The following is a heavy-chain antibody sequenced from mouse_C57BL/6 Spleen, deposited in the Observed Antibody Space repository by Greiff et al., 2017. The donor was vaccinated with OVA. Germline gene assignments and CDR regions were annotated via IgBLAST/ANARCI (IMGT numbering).Heavy chain of an antibody. J-gene: IGHJ4*01. V-gene: IGHV1-82*01. Sequence: QVQLKESGPELVKPGASVKISCKASGYAFSSSWMNWVKQRPGKGLEWIGRIYPGDGDTNYNGKFKGKATLTADKSSSTAYMQLSSLTSEDSAVYFCARTSKNYYAMDYWGQGTSVTVSS. CDR3: ARTSKNYYAMDY. D-gene: IGHD2-10*02. CDR2: IYPGDGDT. CDR1: GYAFSSSW.